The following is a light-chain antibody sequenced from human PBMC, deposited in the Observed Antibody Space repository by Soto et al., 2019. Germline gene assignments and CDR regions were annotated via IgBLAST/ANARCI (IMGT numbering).Light chain of an antibody. V-gene: IGKV1-12*01. J-gene: IGKJ4*01. Sequence: DIQMTQSPSSVSASVGDRVTITCRASQDVTTSLAWFQQNPGEAPRLLIYSASSLHSGFPSRFSGSGSGTDFTLSISSLQPEDFATYYCQQGNSFPLTFGGGTKVEIK. CDR2: SAS. CDR1: QDVTTS. CDR3: QQGNSFPLT.